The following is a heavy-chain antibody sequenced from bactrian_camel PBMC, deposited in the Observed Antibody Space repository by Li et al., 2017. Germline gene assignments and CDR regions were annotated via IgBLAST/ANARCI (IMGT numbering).Heavy chain of an antibody. D-gene: IGHD7*01. CDR3: AASGVSWGCGLLGQNQYAY. J-gene: IGHJ4*01. CDR1: GYTSGYTYDNYC. V-gene: IGHV3S55*01. Sequence: HVQLVESGGGPVQAGGSLRLSCGFSGYTSGYTYDNYCMAWFRQSPGKEREWVATIDLDGSTRYADSVLERFTISKDNAKNTLYLQMSSLRPEDTAMYYCAASGVSWGCGLLGQNQYAYWGQGTQVTVS. CDR2: IDLDGST.